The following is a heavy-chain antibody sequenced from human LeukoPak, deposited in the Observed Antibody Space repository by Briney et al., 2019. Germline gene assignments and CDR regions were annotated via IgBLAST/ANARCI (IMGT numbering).Heavy chain of an antibody. CDR2: INPNSGGT. CDR3: AREDIVVVPAAIYGIYGMDV. J-gene: IGHJ6*02. CDR1: GYTFTGYY. D-gene: IGHD2-2*01. V-gene: IGHV1-2*02. Sequence: ASVKVSCKASGYTFTGYYMHWVRQAPGQGLEWMGWINPNSGGTNYAQKFQGGVTMTRDTSISTAYMELSRLRSDDTAVYYCAREDIVVVPAAIYGIYGMDVWGQGTTVTVSS.